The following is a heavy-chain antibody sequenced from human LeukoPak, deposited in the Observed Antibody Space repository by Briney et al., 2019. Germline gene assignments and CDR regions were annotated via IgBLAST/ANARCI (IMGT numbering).Heavy chain of an antibody. CDR2: TGTADDT. V-gene: IGHV3-13*01. CDR3: ARALTVTSSSYYFDY. CDR1: GFTFSSYD. D-gene: IGHD4-11*01. Sequence: GGSLRLSCAGSGFTFSSYDLHWVRQVTGKGLEWVSATGTADDTYYAGAVKGRFTISRENATKSLYLQIKSLAAGDTAVYYCARALTVTSSSYYFDYWGQGTLVTVSS. J-gene: IGHJ4*02.